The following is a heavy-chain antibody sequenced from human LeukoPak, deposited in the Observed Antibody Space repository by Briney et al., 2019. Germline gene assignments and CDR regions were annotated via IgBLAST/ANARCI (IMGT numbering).Heavy chain of an antibody. CDR1: GGSFSGYY. Sequence: SETLSLTCAVYGGSFSGYYWSWIRQPPGKGPEWIGEINHSGSTNYNPSLKSRVTISVDTSKNQFSLKLSSVTAADTAVYYCARGTEQQRPFDYWGQGTLVTVSS. D-gene: IGHD6-13*01. J-gene: IGHJ4*02. CDR2: INHSGST. V-gene: IGHV4-34*01. CDR3: ARGTEQQRPFDY.